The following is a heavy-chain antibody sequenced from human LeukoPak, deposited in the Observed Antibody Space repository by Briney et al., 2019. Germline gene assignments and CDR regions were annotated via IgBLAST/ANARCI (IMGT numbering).Heavy chain of an antibody. CDR2: MNPNSGNT. CDR1: GYTFSRFD. J-gene: IGHJ4*02. D-gene: IGHD6-25*01. V-gene: IGHV1-8*01. CDR3: ARVLGKREAAGPALGF. Sequence: ASVKVSCKTSGYTFSRFDINWVRQATGQGREWMGWMNPNSGNTGHAQKFRGRVTMSMNTSTSTAYVELSGLRSEDTAVYFCARVLGKREAAGPALGFWGQGTLVTVSS.